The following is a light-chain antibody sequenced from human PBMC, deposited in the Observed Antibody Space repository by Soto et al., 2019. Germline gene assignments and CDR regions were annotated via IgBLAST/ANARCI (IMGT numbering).Light chain of an antibody. Sequence: IVMTQTPLSLSLTPGQPASISFKFFQILLHSHGKTYLYWYLQQPGKPPPMLIYDVSSRFYAVPAWLIGRRSGTDYTPKIIRLVEEEDGVYYCSQIYELLPITFCEG. CDR3: SQIYELLPIT. J-gene: IGKJ5*01. V-gene: IGKV2D-29*01. CDR2: DVS. CDR1: QILLHSHGKTY.